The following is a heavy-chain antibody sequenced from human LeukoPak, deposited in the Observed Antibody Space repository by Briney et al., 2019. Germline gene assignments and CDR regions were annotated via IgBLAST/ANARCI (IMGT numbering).Heavy chain of an antibody. Sequence: GGSLRLSCAASGFTFSSYWMHWVRQAPGKGLLWVSRINTDGSSTYYADSVKGRFTISRDNSKNTLYLQMNSLRAEDTAVYYCARDHYGGNSDYWAQGTLVTVSS. CDR1: GFTFSSYW. D-gene: IGHD4/OR15-4a*01. CDR2: INTDGSST. V-gene: IGHV3-74*01. CDR3: ARDHYGGNSDY. J-gene: IGHJ4*02.